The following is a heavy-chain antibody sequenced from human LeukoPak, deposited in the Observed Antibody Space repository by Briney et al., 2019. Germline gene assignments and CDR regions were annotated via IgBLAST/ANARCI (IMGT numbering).Heavy chain of an antibody. CDR2: IYYSGST. J-gene: IGHJ4*02. Sequence: SETLSLTCTVSGGSISSSSYYWGWIRQPPGKGLEWIGSIYYSGSTYYNPSLKSRVTISVDTSKNQFSLKLSSVTAADTAVYYCASKYSYVGVASSNWGQGTLVTVSS. CDR3: ASKYSYVGVASSN. D-gene: IGHD5-18*01. V-gene: IGHV4-39*07. CDR1: GGSISSSSYY.